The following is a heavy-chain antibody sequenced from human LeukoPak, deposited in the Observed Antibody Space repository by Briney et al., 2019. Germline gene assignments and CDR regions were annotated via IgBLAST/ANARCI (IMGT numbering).Heavy chain of an antibody. CDR1: GFTFSTYG. V-gene: IGHV3-30*19. CDR3: ARQYISGQWYFDY. D-gene: IGHD5-18*01. Sequence: GGSLRLSCAASGFTFSTYGMHRVRQAPGKGLEWVAVISSDGSYKYYADSVKGRFTISRDNSRNTLYLQMNSLIPEDTAVYYCARQYISGQWYFDYWGQGTLVTVSS. J-gene: IGHJ4*02. CDR2: ISSDGSYK.